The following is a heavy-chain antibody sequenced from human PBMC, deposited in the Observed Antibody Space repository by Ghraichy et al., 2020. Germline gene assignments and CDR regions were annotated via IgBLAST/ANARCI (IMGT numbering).Heavy chain of an antibody. J-gene: IGHJ4*02. D-gene: IGHD3-16*01. CDR1: GFTFSSYS. CDR3: ARVLHDYVWGSLLGDYFDY. CDR2: ISSSSSYI. Sequence: GSLRLSCAASGFTFSSYSMNWVRQAPGKGLEWVSSISSSSSYIYYADSVKGRFTISRDNAKNSLYLQMNSLRAEDTAVYYCARVLHDYVWGSLLGDYFDYWGQGTLVTVSS. V-gene: IGHV3-21*01.